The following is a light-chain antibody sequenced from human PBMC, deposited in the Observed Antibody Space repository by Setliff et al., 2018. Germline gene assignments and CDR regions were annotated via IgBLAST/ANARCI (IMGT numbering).Light chain of an antibody. V-gene: IGLV2-8*01. J-gene: IGLJ1*01. CDR3: SSNIGSNNFDV. CDR1: SSDIGGYKY. Sequence: QSVLAQPPSASGSPGQSVTISCTGTSSDIGGYKYVSWYQQHPGKAPKLMIYEVSKRPSGVPDRFSGSKSGNTASLTVSGLQAEDEADYYCSSNIGSNNFDVFGTGTKVTVL. CDR2: EVS.